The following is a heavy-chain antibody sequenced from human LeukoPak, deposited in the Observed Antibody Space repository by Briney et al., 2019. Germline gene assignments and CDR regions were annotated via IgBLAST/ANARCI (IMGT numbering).Heavy chain of an antibody. CDR1: GFTFSSYA. J-gene: IGHJ3*02. V-gene: IGHV3-23*01. CDR2: ISGSGGST. D-gene: IGHD3-22*01. CDR3: AKDYNYDSSGYYYPGDAFDI. Sequence: GGSLRLSCAASGFTFSSYAMSWVRQAPGKGLEWVSTISGSGGSTYYADSVKGRFTISRDNSKNTLFLQMNSLRAEDTAVYYCAKDYNYDSSGYYYPGDAFDIWGQGTMVTVSS.